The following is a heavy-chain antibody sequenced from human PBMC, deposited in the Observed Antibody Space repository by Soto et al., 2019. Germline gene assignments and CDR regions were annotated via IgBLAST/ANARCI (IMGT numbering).Heavy chain of an antibody. CDR2: IYYSGRT. D-gene: IGHD2-8*02. Sequence: PSETLSLTCTVCAGSISSRPYFCCWMRQPPGKWLEWIGNIYYSGRTYYNPSLKSRATLSVDTSKNQFSLKLTSVTATDTAVYYCTRGYCTGLSCYREGEGWLGPGGQGTLVHVFS. CDR1: AGSISSRPYF. J-gene: IGHJ5*02. CDR3: TRGYCTGLSCYREGEGWLGP. V-gene: IGHV4-39*01.